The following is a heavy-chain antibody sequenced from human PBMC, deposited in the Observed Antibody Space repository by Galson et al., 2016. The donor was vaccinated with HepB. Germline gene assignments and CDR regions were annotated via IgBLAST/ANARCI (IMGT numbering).Heavy chain of an antibody. V-gene: IGHV4-4*02. D-gene: IGHD1-26*01. J-gene: IGHJ4*02. CDR1: GDSVSSDNW. Sequence: TLSLPCAVSGDSVSSDNWWSWVRQPPGKGLEWIGEISHRGSTNSNPSLKTRVTISLASSKNLFALTMTSVTAADTAVYYCAKDAGSNPGFWGQGTLVTV. CDR2: ISHRGST. CDR3: AKDAGSNPGF.